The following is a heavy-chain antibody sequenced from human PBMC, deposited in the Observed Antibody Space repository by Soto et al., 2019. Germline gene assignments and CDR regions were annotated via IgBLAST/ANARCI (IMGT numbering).Heavy chain of an antibody. Sequence: QVQLVQSGAEVRKPGASVKISCQTSGYPFTHYGIGWVRQAPGQGRLEWMGWISPFNGNTNYGQKVQDRVTMTTDAPTSTGHMDLRSLTSDDTAVYYCARDRSFDRSYYYGIDAWGQGTPVTVSS. J-gene: IGHJ6*02. D-gene: IGHD6-19*01. V-gene: IGHV1-18*01. CDR3: ARDRSFDRSYYYGIDA. CDR2: ISPFNGNT. CDR1: GYPFTHYG.